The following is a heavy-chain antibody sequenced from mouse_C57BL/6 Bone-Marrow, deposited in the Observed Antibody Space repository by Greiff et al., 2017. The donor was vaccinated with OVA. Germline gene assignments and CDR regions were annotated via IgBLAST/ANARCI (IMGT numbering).Heavy chain of an antibody. CDR2: INPSTGGT. Sequence: EVQLHQSGPELVKPGASVKISCKASGYSFTGYYMNWVKQSPEKSLEWIGEINPSTGGTTYNQKFKAKATLTVDKSSSTAYMQLKSLTSEDAAVYYCARDTHYYGSSLYAMDYWGQGTSVTVSS. CDR1: GYSFTGYY. CDR3: ARDTHYYGSSLYAMDY. J-gene: IGHJ4*01. V-gene: IGHV1-42*01. D-gene: IGHD1-1*01.